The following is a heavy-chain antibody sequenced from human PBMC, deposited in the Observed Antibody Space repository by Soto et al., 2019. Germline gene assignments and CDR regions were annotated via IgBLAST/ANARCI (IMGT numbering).Heavy chain of an antibody. D-gene: IGHD6-19*01. Sequence: EVQLVESGGGLAQPGRSLRLSCAASGFTFDDYAMHWVRQAPGKGLEWVSGISWNSGSIGYADSVKGRFTISRDNAKNSLYLQMNSLRAEDTALYYCAKDKAEQWYDYWGQGTLVTVSS. V-gene: IGHV3-9*01. J-gene: IGHJ4*02. CDR1: GFTFDDYA. CDR2: ISWNSGSI. CDR3: AKDKAEQWYDY.